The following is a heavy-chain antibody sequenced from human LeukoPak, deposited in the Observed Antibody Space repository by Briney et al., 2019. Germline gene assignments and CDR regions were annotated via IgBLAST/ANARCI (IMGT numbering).Heavy chain of an antibody. CDR3: AKRASGSGTSLYYFDY. J-gene: IGHJ4*02. D-gene: IGHD3-10*01. CDR2: ISSSGSNT. CDR1: GFTFSSYA. V-gene: IGHV3-23*01. Sequence: GGSLRLSCAASGFTFSSYAMSWARQAPGKGLEWVSSISSSGSNTYYADSVKGRFTISRDNSKNTLYLQMNSLRAEDTAVYYCAKRASGSGTSLYYFDYWGQGTLVTVSS.